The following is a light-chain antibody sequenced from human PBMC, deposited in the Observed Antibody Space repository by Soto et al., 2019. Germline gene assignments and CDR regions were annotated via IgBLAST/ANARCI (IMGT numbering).Light chain of an antibody. J-gene: IGLJ3*02. CDR3: SSFASSNTWV. CDR1: SSTVGAYNY. V-gene: IGLV2-8*01. Sequence: QYALTQPPSASGSPGQSVTISCTGTSSTVGAYNYVSWYQQHAGKAPKLVIYEVTKRPSGVPDRFSGSKSANTASLTVSGLQAEDEADYYCSSFASSNTWVFGGGTKLTVL. CDR2: EVT.